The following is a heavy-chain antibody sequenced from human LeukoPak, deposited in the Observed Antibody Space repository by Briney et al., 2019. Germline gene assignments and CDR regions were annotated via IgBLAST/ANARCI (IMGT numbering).Heavy chain of an antibody. V-gene: IGHV3-23*01. J-gene: IGHJ4*02. CDR1: GLSFNIYG. CDR3: AKDATPGNGIWDHFDS. D-gene: IGHD1-26*01. Sequence: GGSLRLSCVASGLSFNIYGMSWVRQTPGKGLWWVSSDGGGPDIHHADSVKGRFTGSRDDAKSTVYLQMNSLRVEDTAIYFCAKDATPGNGIWDHFDSWGQGTLVTVSS. CDR2: DGGGPDI.